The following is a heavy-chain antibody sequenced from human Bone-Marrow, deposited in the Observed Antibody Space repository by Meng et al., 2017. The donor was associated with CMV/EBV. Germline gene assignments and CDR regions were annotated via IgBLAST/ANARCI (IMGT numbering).Heavy chain of an antibody. CDR1: GFTFSSHS. CDR2: ISSSSSYI. D-gene: IGHD6-19*01. J-gene: IGHJ6*02. Sequence: GESLKISCAASGFTFSSHSMNWVRQAPGKGLEWVSSISSSSSYIYYADSVKGRFTISRDNAKNSLYLQMNSLRAEDTAVYFCAKNPNSGWYYYYGMDVWGQGTTVTVSS. CDR3: AKNPNSGWYYYYGMDV. V-gene: IGHV3-21*01.